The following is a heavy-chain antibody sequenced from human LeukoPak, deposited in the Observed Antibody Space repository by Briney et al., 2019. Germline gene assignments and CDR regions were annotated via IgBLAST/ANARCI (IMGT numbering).Heavy chain of an antibody. CDR3: ARSDNRGSSSWPVYYYYGMDV. Sequence: SETLSLTCTVSGGSISSSSYYWGWIRQPPGKGLEWIGSIYYSGSTYYNPSLKSRVTISVDTSKNQFSLKLSSVTAADTAVYYCARSDNRGSSSWPVYYYYGMDVWGQGTTVTVSS. CDR2: IYYSGST. J-gene: IGHJ6*02. CDR1: GGSISSSSYY. D-gene: IGHD6-13*01. V-gene: IGHV4-39*01.